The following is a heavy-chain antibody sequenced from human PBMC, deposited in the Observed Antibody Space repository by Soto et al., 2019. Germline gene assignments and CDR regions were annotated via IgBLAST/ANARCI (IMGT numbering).Heavy chain of an antibody. CDR1: GFTFSRYA. D-gene: IGHD3-9*01. CDR3: AKAIRFLDMALDN. V-gene: IGHV3-23*01. Sequence: EVHLLESGGNLVQPGGSLRLSCAASGFTFSRYAMSWVRQAPGKGPEWVSSISGSGDVIHYADSVKGRFTISRDNSKNTLWLQMNSLRAEDTAVYYCAKAIRFLDMALDNWGQGALVTVSS. CDR2: ISGSGDVI. J-gene: IGHJ4*02.